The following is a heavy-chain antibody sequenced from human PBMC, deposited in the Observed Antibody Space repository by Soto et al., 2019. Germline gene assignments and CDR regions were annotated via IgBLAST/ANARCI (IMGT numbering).Heavy chain of an antibody. J-gene: IGHJ6*02. Sequence: SETLSLTCAVYGGSFSGYYWSWIRQPPGKGLEWIGEINHSGSTNYNPSLKSRVTISVDTSKNQFSLKLSSVTAADTAVYYCASRGKFQHIVVVTATPDGTDVWRQGTTVTVSS. CDR2: INHSGST. V-gene: IGHV4-34*01. D-gene: IGHD2-21*02. CDR1: GGSFSGYY. CDR3: ASRGKFQHIVVVTATPDGTDV.